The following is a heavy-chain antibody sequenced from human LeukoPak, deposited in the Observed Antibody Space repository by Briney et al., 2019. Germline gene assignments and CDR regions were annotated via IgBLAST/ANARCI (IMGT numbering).Heavy chain of an antibody. CDR3: AKAGIAAAGTEGDWFDP. CDR1: GFTFDDYA. D-gene: IGHD6-13*01. CDR2: ISWNSGSI. J-gene: IGHJ5*02. Sequence: GRSLRLSCAASGFTFDDYAMHWVRQAPGKGLEWVSGISWNSGSIGYADSVKGRFTISRDNAKNSLYLHMNSLRAEDMALYYCAKAGIAAAGTEGDWFDPWGQGTLVTVSS. V-gene: IGHV3-9*03.